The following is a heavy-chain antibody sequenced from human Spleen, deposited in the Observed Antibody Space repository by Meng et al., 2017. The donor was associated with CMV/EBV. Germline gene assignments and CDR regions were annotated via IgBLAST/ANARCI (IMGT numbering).Heavy chain of an antibody. V-gene: IGHV4-61*01. J-gene: IGHJ4*02. Sequence: SSGSVSSGSYYWSWIRQPPGKGLEWIGYIYYSGSTNYNPSLKSRVTISVGKSKNQFSLKLSSVTAADTAVYYCARGRGYSYGYFDYWGQGTLVTVSS. CDR3: ARGRGYSYGYFDY. CDR1: SGSVSSGSYY. D-gene: IGHD5-18*01. CDR2: IYYSGST.